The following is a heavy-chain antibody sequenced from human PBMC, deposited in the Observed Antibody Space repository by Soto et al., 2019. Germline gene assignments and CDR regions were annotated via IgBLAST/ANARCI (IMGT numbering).Heavy chain of an antibody. CDR1: GGSFSGYY. J-gene: IGHJ4*02. CDR2: INHSGST. CDR3: ARSNTIVVVPAASHYFDY. D-gene: IGHD2-2*01. Sequence: SETLSLTCAVYGGSFSGYYWSWIRQPPGKGLEWIGEINHSGSTNYNPSLKSRVTISVDTSKNQFSLKLSSVTAADTAVYYCARSNTIVVVPAASHYFDYWGQGTLVTVSS. V-gene: IGHV4-34*01.